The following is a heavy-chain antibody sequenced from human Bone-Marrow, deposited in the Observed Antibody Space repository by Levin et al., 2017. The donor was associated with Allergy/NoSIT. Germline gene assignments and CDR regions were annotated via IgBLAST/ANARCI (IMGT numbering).Heavy chain of an antibody. D-gene: IGHD2-8*02. CDR1: GYTFTSYY. CDR2: INPNGGTT. V-gene: IGHV1-46*01. Sequence: ASVKVSCKTSGYTFTSYYVHWVRQAPGQGLEWMGVINPNGGTTDYSQKFQDRVAVTRDTPTNTVYMQLSSLRSEGTALYFCSVVGFCTAGVFPYWGQGTLVTVPS. J-gene: IGHJ4*02. CDR3: SVVGFCTAGVFPY.